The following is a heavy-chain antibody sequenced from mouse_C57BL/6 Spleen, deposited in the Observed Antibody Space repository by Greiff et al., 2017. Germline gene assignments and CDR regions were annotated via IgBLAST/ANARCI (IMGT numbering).Heavy chain of an antibody. CDR1: GFTFSSYG. CDR2: ISSGGSYT. CDR3: ARHDTTVVDPHYYAMGY. J-gene: IGHJ4*01. D-gene: IGHD1-1*01. Sequence: EVQVVESGGDLVKPGGSLKLSCAASGFTFSSYGMSWVRQTPDKRLEWVATISSGGSYTYYPDSVKGRFTISKDNTKNTLYLQMSSLKSEGTAMYDCARHDTTVVDPHYYAMGYWGQGTSVAVSS. V-gene: IGHV5-6*01.